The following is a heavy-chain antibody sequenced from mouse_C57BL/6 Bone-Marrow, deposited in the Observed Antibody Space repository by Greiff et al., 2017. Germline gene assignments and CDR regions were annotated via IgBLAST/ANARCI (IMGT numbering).Heavy chain of an antibody. D-gene: IGHD1-1*01. CDR3: ARSPYYGSTSWFAY. J-gene: IGHJ3*01. V-gene: IGHV1-82*01. CDR1: GYAFSSSW. CDR2: IYPGDGDT. Sequence: QVQLQQSGPELVKPGASVKISCKASGYAFSSSWMNWVKQRPGKGLEWIGRIYPGDGDTNYNGKFKGKATLTADKSSSTAYMQLSSLTSEDSAVYFCARSPYYGSTSWFAYWGQGTLVTVAA.